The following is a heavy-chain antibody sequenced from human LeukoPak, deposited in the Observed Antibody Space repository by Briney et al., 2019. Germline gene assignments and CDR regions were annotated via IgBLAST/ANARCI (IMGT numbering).Heavy chain of an antibody. CDR2: TYYRSKYN. V-gene: IGHV6-1*01. D-gene: IGHD5-24*01. J-gene: IGHJ4*02. Sequence: SQTLSLTCDLSGDSVSSNSAAWNWIRQSPLRGLEWLGRTYYRSKYNDYAVSVKSRITINPDTSKNQFSLQLNSVTPEDTAVYYCTRGAPVGSSREFDYWGQGTLVTVSS. CDR1: GDSVSSNSAA. CDR3: TRGAPVGSSREFDY.